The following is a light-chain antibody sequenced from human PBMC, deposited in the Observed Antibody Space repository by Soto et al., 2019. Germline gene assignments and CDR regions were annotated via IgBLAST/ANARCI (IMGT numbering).Light chain of an antibody. J-gene: IGLJ1*01. CDR3: SSYAGSKNLGV. CDR1: SSDVGGYNY. Sequence: QSALTQPPSASGSPGQSVTISCTGTSSDVGGYNYVSWYQQHPGKAPKLMIYEVSKRPSGVPDRFSGSKSGNTASLTVSGRQAEDEADYYCSSYAGSKNLGVFGTGTKVTVL. CDR2: EVS. V-gene: IGLV2-8*01.